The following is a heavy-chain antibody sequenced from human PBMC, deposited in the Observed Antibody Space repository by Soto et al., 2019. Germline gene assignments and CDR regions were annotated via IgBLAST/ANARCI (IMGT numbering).Heavy chain of an antibody. CDR2: IWYDGSNK. J-gene: IGHJ6*03. V-gene: IGHV3-33*01. CDR1: GFTFSSYG. D-gene: IGHD3-9*01. CDR3: ARNDILSYYYYYMDV. Sequence: QVQLVESGGGVVQPGRSLRLSCAASGFTFSSYGMHWVRQAPGKGLEWVAVIWYDGSNKYYADSVKGRFTISRDNSKNTLYLQMNSLRAEDTAVYYCARNDILSYYYYYMDVWGKGTTVTVSS.